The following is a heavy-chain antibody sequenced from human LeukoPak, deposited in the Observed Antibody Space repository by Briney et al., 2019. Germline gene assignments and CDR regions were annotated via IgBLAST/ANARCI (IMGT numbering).Heavy chain of an antibody. CDR2: ISGSGSST. Sequence: GGSLGLSCTVSGFTFSSYAMSWVRQAPGKGLEWVSGISGSGSSTNYADSVKGRFTISRDNSKNTLYLQMNSLRAEDTAVYYCAKAAVTTRSGYTTASMDVWGQGTTVTVSS. V-gene: IGHV3-23*01. D-gene: IGHD3-3*01. CDR3: AKAAVTTRSGYTTASMDV. CDR1: GFTFSSYA. J-gene: IGHJ6*02.